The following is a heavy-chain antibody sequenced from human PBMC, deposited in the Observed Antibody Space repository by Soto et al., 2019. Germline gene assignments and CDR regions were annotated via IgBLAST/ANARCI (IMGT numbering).Heavy chain of an antibody. Sequence: GGALRLSCAASGFTFYSYAMSWVRQARGKGLEWVSTIGSVGGDTYYADSVKGRFTISRDDSKNTLLLQMNSLRAEDTAVYYCVKDRMAYNSVWDPFDIWGQGTMVTVSS. D-gene: IGHD1-20*01. CDR1: GFTFYSYA. CDR3: VKDRMAYNSVWDPFDI. J-gene: IGHJ3*02. CDR2: IGSVGGDT. V-gene: IGHV3-23*01.